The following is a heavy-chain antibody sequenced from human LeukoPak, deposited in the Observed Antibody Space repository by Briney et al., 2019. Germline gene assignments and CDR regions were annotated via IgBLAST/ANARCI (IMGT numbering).Heavy chain of an antibody. CDR1: GYSFSNYW. D-gene: IGHD2-21*02. V-gene: IGHV5-51*01. CDR3: ARRWAYCGGDCDYYFDY. J-gene: IGHJ4*02. Sequence: GESLKISCKGSGYSFSNYWIGWVRQMPGKGLEWMGIIYPGDSDTRYSPSFQGQVTISADKSISTAYLQWSSLKASDTAMYYCARRWAYCGGDCDYYFDYWGQGTLVTVSS. CDR2: IYPGDSDT.